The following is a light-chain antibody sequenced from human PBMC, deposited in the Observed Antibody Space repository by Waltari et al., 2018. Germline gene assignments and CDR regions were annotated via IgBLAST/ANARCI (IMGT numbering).Light chain of an antibody. CDR3: QQCYTFPYT. V-gene: IGKV4-1*01. J-gene: IGKJ2*01. Sequence: DIVLTQSPDSLAVSLGERATINCKTSQRVLSTSNNKNYLGWYQQRPGQPPKLLITWAATRESAVLARLSGSGSGTDFTPTISSLQAEDVAVFFCQQCYTFPYTFGQGTKLEIK. CDR2: WAA. CDR1: QRVLSTSNNKNY.